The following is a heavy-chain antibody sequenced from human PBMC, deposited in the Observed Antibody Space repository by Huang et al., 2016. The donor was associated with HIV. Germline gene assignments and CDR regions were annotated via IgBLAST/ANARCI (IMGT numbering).Heavy chain of an antibody. D-gene: IGHD3-3*01. CDR2: ISCNSGSI. V-gene: IGHV3-9*01. J-gene: IGHJ5*02. Sequence: EVQLVESGGGLVQPGRSLRLSCAAYGFTFEDYAMHWVRQGPGKVRGGVSGISCNSGSIVYADSVKGRFTISRDNAKSSLYLKMNSLRAEDAALYYCAKDIGPDFWGAKNWFDPWGQGTLVTVSS. CDR3: AKDIGPDFWGAKNWFDP. CDR1: GFTFEDYA.